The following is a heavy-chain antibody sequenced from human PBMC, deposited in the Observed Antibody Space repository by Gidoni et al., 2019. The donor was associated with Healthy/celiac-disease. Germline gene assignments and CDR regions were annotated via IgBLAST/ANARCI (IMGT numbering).Heavy chain of an antibody. CDR1: YTFTGYY. J-gene: IGHJ3*02. D-gene: IGHD1-1*01. Sequence: YTFTGYYMHWVRQAPGQGLEWMGWINPNSGGTNYAQKFQGRVTMTRDTSISTAYMELSRLRSDDTAVYYCARGSGVEWNDAFDIWGQGTMVTVSS. CDR2: INPNSGGT. V-gene: IGHV1-2*02. CDR3: ARGSGVEWNDAFDI.